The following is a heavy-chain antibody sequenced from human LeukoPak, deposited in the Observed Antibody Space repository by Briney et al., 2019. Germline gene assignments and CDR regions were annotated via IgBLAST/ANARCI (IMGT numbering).Heavy chain of an antibody. CDR1: GGSFSGYY. D-gene: IGHD3-10*01. V-gene: IGHV4-34*01. J-gene: IGHJ4*02. CDR2: INHSGST. Sequence: SETLSLTCAVYGGSFSGYYWSWIRQPPGKGLEWIGEINHSGSTNYNPSLKSRVTISVDTSKNQFSLKLSSVTAADTAVYYCAREAPGSGSYYIRPYYFDYWGQGTLVTVSS. CDR3: AREAPGSGSYYIRPYYFDY.